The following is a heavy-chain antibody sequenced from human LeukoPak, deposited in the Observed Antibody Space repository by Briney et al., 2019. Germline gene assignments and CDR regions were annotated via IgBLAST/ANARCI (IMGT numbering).Heavy chain of an antibody. Sequence: HPGGSLRLSCAASGFTFSSYEMNWVRHAPGKGLEWVSYISSSGSTIYYADSVRGRFSISRDNAKNSLYLQMNSLRAEDTAVYYCARVQKSRKSVASAAYCWGQGTVVIVSS. J-gene: IGHJ4*02. CDR3: ARVQKSRKSVASAAYC. V-gene: IGHV3-48*03. CDR1: GFTFSSYE. CDR2: ISSSGSTI. D-gene: IGHD5-12*01.